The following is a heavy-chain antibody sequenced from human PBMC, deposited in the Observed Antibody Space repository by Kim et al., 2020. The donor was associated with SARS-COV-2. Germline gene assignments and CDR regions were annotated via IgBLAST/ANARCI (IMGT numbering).Heavy chain of an antibody. V-gene: IGHV3-23*01. CDR3: AKADQYYYDSSGYYYFCDY. J-gene: IGHJ4*02. D-gene: IGHD3-22*01. Sequence: GRFTISRDNSKNTLYLQMNSLRAEDTAVYYCAKADQYYYDSSGYYYFCDYWGQGTLVTVSS.